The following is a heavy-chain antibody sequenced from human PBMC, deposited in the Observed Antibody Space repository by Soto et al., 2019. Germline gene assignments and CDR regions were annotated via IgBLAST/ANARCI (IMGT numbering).Heavy chain of an antibody. CDR3: ARSSYSSGSHFDY. V-gene: IGHV1-46*03. CDR1: GYTFTSYY. CDR2: INPSGGST. J-gene: IGHJ4*02. D-gene: IGHD6-19*01. Sequence: QVQLVQSGAEVKKPGASVKVSCKASGYTFTSYYMHWVRQAPGQGLEWMGIINPSGGSTSYAQKFQGRVTMTRDTSTSPVNMELRSLRSEDTAVYYCARSSYSSGSHFDYWGQGTLVTVSS.